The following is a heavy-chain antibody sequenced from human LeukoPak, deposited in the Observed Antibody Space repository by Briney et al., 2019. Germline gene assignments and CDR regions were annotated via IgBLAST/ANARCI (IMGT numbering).Heavy chain of an antibody. V-gene: IGHV3-23*01. J-gene: IGHJ4*02. CDR2: ISGSGGST. CDR1: GFTFNTYT. D-gene: IGHD3-22*01. Sequence: GGSLGLSCAASGFTFNTYTMNWVRQAPGKGLEWVSAISGSGGSTYYADSVKGRFTISRDNSKNTLYLQMNSLRAEDTAVYYCAKDEPLYYDSSGYYDYWGQGTLVTVSS. CDR3: AKDEPLYYDSSGYYDY.